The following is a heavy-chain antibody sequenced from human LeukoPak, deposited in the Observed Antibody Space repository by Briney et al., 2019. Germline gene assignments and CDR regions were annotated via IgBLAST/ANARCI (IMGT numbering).Heavy chain of an antibody. D-gene: IGHD1-26*01. CDR1: GYTFTSYA. Sequence: ASVKVSCKASGYTFTSYAMNWVRQAPGQGLEWMGWISAYNGNTNYAQKLQGRVTMTTDTSTSTAYMELRSLRSDDTAVYYCASRKPGPDAYSGSYLDLNFDYWGQGTLVTVSS. CDR3: ASRKPGPDAYSGSYLDLNFDY. V-gene: IGHV1-18*01. CDR2: ISAYNGNT. J-gene: IGHJ4*02.